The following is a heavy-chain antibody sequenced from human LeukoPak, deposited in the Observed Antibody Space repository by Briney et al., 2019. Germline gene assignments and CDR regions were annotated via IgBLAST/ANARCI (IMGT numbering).Heavy chain of an antibody. CDR1: GFTFSSYA. CDR3: ARTKYSRVDYFDY. Sequence: GKTLRLSCAASGFTFSSYAMHWVRQAPGKGLEWVAVISYDRSNKYYADSVKGRFTISRDNSKNTLYLQMNSLRAEDTAVYYCARTKYSRVDYFDYWGQGTLVTVSS. CDR2: ISYDRSNK. D-gene: IGHD6-19*01. V-gene: IGHV3-30-3*01. J-gene: IGHJ4*02.